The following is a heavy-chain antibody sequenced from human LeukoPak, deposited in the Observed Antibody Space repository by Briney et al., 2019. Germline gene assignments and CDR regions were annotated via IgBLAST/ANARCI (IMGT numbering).Heavy chain of an antibody. CDR2: INPNSGGT. Sequence: GASVKVSCKTSGYTFTGYYMHWVRQAPGQGLEWMGWINPNSGGTNYAQKFQGRVTMTRDTSISTAYMELSSLRSEDTAVYYCARDNDFDYWGQGTLVTVSS. D-gene: IGHD2-8*01. J-gene: IGHJ4*02. CDR3: ARDNDFDY. V-gene: IGHV1-2*02. CDR1: GYTFTGYY.